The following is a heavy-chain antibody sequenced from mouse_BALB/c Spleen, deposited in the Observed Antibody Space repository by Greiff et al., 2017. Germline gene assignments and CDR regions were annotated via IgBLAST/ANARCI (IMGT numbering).Heavy chain of an antibody. J-gene: IGHJ3*01. D-gene: IGHD2-1*01. CDR3: ARQRVYYGNSWFAY. CDR1: GFAFSSYD. Sequence: EVQVVESGGGLVKPGGSLKLSCAASGFAFSSYDMSWVRQTPEKRLEWVAYISSGGGSTYYPDTVKGRFTISRDNAKNTLYLQMSSLKSEDTAMYYCARQRVYYGNSWFAYWGQGTLVTVSA. CDR2: ISSGGGST. V-gene: IGHV5-12-1*01.